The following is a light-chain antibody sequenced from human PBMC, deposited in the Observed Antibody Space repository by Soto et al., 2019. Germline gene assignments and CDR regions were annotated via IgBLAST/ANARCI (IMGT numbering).Light chain of an antibody. V-gene: IGKV1-5*03. CDR3: QQYDIYPYT. Sequence: DIQMTQSPSTLSASVGDRVTITCRASQSISSWLAWYQQKPGKAPKLLMYKASSLESGVPSTFSGSGSGTEFTLTTSSLQPDDFATYYCQQYDIYPYTFGQGTKLES. CDR1: QSISSW. J-gene: IGKJ2*01. CDR2: KAS.